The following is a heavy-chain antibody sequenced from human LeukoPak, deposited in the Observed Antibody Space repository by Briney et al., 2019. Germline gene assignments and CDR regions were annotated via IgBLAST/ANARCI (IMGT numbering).Heavy chain of an antibody. D-gene: IGHD6-19*01. CDR1: GFTFSSYS. CDR2: ISSSSSYI. CDR3: AREIAVAGNRRFDY. Sequence: GGSLRLSCAASGFTFSSYSMNWVRQAPGKGLEWVSSISSSSSYIYYADSVKGRFTISRDNAKNSLYLQMNSLRAEDTAVYYCAREIAVAGNRRFDYWGQGTLVTVSS. J-gene: IGHJ4*02. V-gene: IGHV3-21*01.